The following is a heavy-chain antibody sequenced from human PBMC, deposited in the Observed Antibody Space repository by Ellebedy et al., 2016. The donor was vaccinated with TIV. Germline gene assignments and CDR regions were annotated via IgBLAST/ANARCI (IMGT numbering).Heavy chain of an antibody. D-gene: IGHD2-15*01. J-gene: IGHJ3*02. CDR3: ARYCSGGSCNPLDAFDI. CDR2: IIPIFGTA. Sequence: SVKVSXXASGGTFSSYAISWVRQAPGQGLEWMGGIIPIFGTANYAQKFQGRVTITADESTSTAYMELSSLRSEDTAVYYCARYCSGGSCNPLDAFDIWGQGTMVTVSS. V-gene: IGHV1-69*13. CDR1: GGTFSSYA.